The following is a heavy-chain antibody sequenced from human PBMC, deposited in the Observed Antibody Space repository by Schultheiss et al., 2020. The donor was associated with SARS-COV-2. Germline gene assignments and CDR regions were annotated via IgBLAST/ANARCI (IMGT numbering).Heavy chain of an antibody. V-gene: IGHV4-34*01. D-gene: IGHD4-17*01. CDR3: ATGPFYGDYVVE. Sequence: SETLSLTCAVYGGSFSGYYWSWIRQPPGKGLEWIGEINHSGSTNYNPSLKSRVTMSVDTSKNQFSLKLSSVTAADTAVYYCATGPFYGDYVVEWGQGTLVTVSS. CDR2: INHSGST. J-gene: IGHJ4*02. CDR1: GGSFSGYY.